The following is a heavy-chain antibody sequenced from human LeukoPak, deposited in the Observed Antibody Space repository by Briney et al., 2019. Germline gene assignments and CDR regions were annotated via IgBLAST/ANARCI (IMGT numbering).Heavy chain of an antibody. CDR3: ARGAPGYYYGSGSAFDY. V-gene: IGHV4-34*01. D-gene: IGHD3-10*01. CDR2: INHSGST. Sequence: PGGSLRLSCAASGFTFSSYSMSWVRQPPGKGLEWIGEINHSGSTNYNPSLKSRVTISVDTSKNQFSLKLSSVTAADTAVYYCARGAPGYYYGSGSAFDYWGQGTLVTVSS. CDR1: GFTFSSYS. J-gene: IGHJ4*02.